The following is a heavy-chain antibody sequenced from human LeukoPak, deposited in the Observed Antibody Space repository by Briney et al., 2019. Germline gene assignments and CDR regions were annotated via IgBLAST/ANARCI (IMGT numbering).Heavy chain of an antibody. V-gene: IGHV3-30*04. Sequence: GGSLRLSCAASGFTFSSYAMHWVRQAPGKGLGWVSVISYDGSNKYYADSVKGRFTISRDNSKNTLYLQMNSLRAEDTAVYYCAREIAVAGDSDYWGQGTLVTVSS. CDR2: ISYDGSNK. CDR1: GFTFSSYA. D-gene: IGHD6-19*01. J-gene: IGHJ4*02. CDR3: AREIAVAGDSDY.